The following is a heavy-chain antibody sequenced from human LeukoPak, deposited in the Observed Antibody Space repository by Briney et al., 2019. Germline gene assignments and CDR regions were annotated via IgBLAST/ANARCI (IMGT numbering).Heavy chain of an antibody. V-gene: IGHV3-23*01. D-gene: IGHD2-2*01. CDR3: ASLGYCSSTSCYVYYYYYGMDV. Sequence: PGGSLRLSCAASGFPFTTYAMSWVRQAPGRGLEWVSTISDSGGSTYYADSVKGRFTISRDNSKNTLYLQMNSLRAEDTAVYYCASLGYCSSTSCYVYYYYYGMDVWGQGTTVTVSS. CDR2: ISDSGGST. J-gene: IGHJ6*02. CDR1: GFPFTTYA.